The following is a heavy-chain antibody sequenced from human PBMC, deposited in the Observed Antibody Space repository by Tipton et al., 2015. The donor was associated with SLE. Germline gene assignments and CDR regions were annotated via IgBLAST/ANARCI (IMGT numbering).Heavy chain of an antibody. CDR3: ARSYSSSWDAFDI. CDR1: GGSISSGSYY. V-gene: IGHV4-61*02. D-gene: IGHD6-13*01. CDR2: IYTSGST. Sequence: TLSLTCTVSGGSISSGSYYWSWIRQPAGKGLEWIGRIYTSGSTNYNPSLKSRVTMSVDTSKNQFSLKLSSVTAADTAVYYCARSYSSSWDAFDIWGQGTMVTVSS. J-gene: IGHJ3*02.